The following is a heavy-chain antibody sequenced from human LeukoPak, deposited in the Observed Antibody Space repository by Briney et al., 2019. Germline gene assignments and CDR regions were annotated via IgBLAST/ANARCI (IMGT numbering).Heavy chain of an antibody. CDR1: GGSFSGYY. V-gene: IGHV4-34*01. Sequence: SETLSLTCAVYGGSFSGYYWSWIRQPPGKGLEWIGEINHSGSTNYNPSLKSRVTISVDTSKNQFSLRLSSVTAADTAVYYCAKHDGRGGATMGALDSWGQGSLVTVSS. CDR3: AKHDGRGGATMGALDS. D-gene: IGHD5-12*01. J-gene: IGHJ4*02. CDR2: INHSGST.